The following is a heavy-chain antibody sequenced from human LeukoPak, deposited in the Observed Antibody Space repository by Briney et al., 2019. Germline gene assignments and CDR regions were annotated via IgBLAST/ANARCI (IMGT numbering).Heavy chain of an antibody. CDR1: GFTFRSYG. J-gene: IGHJ4*02. Sequence: GGSLRLSCAASGFTFRSYGMHWVRQAPGKGLKYVAAISSNGGSTDYANSVKGRFTISRDNSKNTLYLQMGSLRAEDMAVYYCARISSSYDYDYWGQGTLVTVSS. CDR2: ISSNGGST. V-gene: IGHV3-64*01. D-gene: IGHD6-6*01. CDR3: ARISSSYDYDY.